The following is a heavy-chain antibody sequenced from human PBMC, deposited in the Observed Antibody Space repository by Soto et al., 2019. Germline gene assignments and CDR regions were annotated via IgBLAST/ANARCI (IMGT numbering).Heavy chain of an antibody. CDR1: DGSISTSHW. V-gene: IGHV4-4*02. CDR3: TKDPPFDP. Sequence: QVQLQESGPGLVKPSGTLSLTCAVSDGSISTSHWWSWVRQPPGKGLEWIGEIYHSGSTNYNPSLKSRVTIEVDKSKKQFSLRLRSVTAADTAVYYCTKDPPFDPWGQETLVTVSS. CDR2: IYHSGST. J-gene: IGHJ5*02.